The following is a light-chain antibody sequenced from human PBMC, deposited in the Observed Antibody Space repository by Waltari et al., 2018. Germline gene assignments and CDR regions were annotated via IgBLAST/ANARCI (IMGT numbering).Light chain of an antibody. CDR1: SSDVGAYNY. CDR2: EVS. J-gene: IGLJ2*01. V-gene: IGLV2-14*03. CDR3: ISYSSSTTLGV. Sequence: QSALTQPASVSGSPGQSITISCPGSSSDVGAYNYVSWYQQPPAKAPKPMIYEVSNRPSGVSNRFSGSKSGNPASLTISWLLAEDEADYYCISYSSSTTLGVFGGGTKLTVL.